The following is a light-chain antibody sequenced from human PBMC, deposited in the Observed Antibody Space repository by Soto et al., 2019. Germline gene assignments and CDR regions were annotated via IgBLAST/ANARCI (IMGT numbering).Light chain of an antibody. J-gene: IGLJ3*02. CDR1: TGAVTGRHY. CDR2: DTS. V-gene: IGLV7-46*01. CDR3: LLSSSGAGV. Sequence: QAVVTQEPSLTVSPGGTVTLTCASSTGAVTGRHYPYWFQQKPGQAPRTLIYDTSNKYSWTPVRFSGSLLGDKAALTLSGAQPEDEADYYCLLSSSGAGVFGGGTKLTVL.